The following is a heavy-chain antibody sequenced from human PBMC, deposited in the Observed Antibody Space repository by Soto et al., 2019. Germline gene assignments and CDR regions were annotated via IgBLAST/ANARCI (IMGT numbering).Heavy chain of an antibody. D-gene: IGHD3-22*01. V-gene: IGHV1-69*06. J-gene: IGHJ4*02. CDR1: GDTFSSYA. CDR3: ASTLVGFTLTVDD. Sequence: QVPLVQSGAEVKKPGSSVKVSCKASGDTFSSYAISWVRQAPGQGLEWMGNIIPIFGTTYNPPKFQDRITITADISPTTIYMELTTLTYADTAIYYCASTLVGFTLTVDDWGQGTLVTVSS. CDR2: IIPIFGTT.